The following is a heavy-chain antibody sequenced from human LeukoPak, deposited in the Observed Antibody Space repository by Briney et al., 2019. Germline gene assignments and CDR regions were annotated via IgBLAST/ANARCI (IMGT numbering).Heavy chain of an antibody. D-gene: IGHD1-1*01. J-gene: IGHJ6*02. Sequence: GGSLRLSCAASGFTFSSYAMHWVRQAPGKGLEWVAVISYDGSNKYYADSVKGRFTISRDNSKNTLYLQMNSLRAGDTAVYYCARAGTTPYYYYGMDVWGQGTTVTVSS. CDR3: ARAGTTPYYYYGMDV. CDR2: ISYDGSNK. CDR1: GFTFSSYA. V-gene: IGHV3-30-3*01.